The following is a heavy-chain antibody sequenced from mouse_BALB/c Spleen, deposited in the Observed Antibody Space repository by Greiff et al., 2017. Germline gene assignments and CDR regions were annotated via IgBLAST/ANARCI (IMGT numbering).Heavy chain of an antibody. J-gene: IGHJ3*01. D-gene: IGHD2-1*01. CDR1: GYTFSSYW. V-gene: IGHV1-9*01. CDR3: ARGYYGNPFAY. CDR2: ILPGSGST. Sequence: VQLQQSGAELMKPGASVKISCKATGYTFSSYWIEWVKQRPGHGLEWIGEILPGSGSTNYNEKFKGKATFTADTSSNTAYMQLSSLTSEDSADYYCARGYYGNPFAYWGQGTLVTVSA.